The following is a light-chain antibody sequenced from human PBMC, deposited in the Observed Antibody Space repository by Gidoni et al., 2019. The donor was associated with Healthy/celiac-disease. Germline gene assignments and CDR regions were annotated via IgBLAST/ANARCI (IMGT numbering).Light chain of an antibody. CDR2: DAS. V-gene: IGKV3-11*01. J-gene: IGKJ4*01. Sequence: EILLPQSPARLSLSPGERATLSGRASQTVSSYFAWYQQKPGQAPMLLIYDASNSATGIPARFSGSGSGTDFTLTISSLEPEDFAVYYCQQRSNWPLTFGGXTKVEIK. CDR1: QTVSSY. CDR3: QQRSNWPLT.